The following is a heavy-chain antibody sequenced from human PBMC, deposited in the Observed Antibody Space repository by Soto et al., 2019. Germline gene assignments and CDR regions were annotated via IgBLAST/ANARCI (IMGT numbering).Heavy chain of an antibody. D-gene: IGHD5-12*01. CDR1: GGSISSGGYS. CDR2: LYHSGST. J-gene: IGHJ4*02. V-gene: IGHV4-30-2*01. Sequence: QLQLQESGSGLVKPSQTLSLTCAVSGGSISSGGYSWSWIRQPPGKGLEWIGYLYHSGSTYYNPSLESRVTMSVDRSRNQFPLKLSSVTAADTAVYYCAAGGGLPRYYWGQGTLVTVSS. CDR3: AAGGGLPRYY.